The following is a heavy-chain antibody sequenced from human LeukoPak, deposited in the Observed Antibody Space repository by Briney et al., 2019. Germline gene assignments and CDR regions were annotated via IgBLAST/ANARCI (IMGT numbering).Heavy chain of an antibody. Sequence: SVTVSCKASGGTFSNYAISWVRQAPGQGLEWMGGIIPIFGTTNYAQKFQGRLTITADESTSTAHMELSSLRSEDTAIYYCARGAVTMVRGVRGDWFDPWGQGTLVTVSS. CDR1: GGTFSNYA. D-gene: IGHD3-10*01. CDR2: IIPIFGTT. CDR3: ARGAVTMVRGVRGDWFDP. V-gene: IGHV1-69*01. J-gene: IGHJ5*02.